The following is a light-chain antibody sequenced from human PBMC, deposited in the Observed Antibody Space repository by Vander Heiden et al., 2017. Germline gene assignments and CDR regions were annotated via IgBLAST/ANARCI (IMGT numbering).Light chain of an antibody. CDR2: GNS. CDR1: SSNIGAGYD. Sequence: QSVLTQPPSVSGAPGQRVTISCTGSSSNIGAGYDVHWYQQLPGTAPKLLIYGNSNRPSGVPDRFSGSKSGTSASLAITGLQAGDEADYYCQSYDSSSWVFGGGTKLTAL. V-gene: IGLV1-40*01. CDR3: QSYDSSSWV. J-gene: IGLJ3*02.